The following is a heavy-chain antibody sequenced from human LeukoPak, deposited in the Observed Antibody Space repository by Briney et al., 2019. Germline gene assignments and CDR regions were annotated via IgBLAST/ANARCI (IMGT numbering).Heavy chain of an antibody. CDR3: MRQNRAYFFGH. Sequence: GGSLRLSCAASGFTFSSYWMTWGRQAPGKGLEWVANIRQDGSEKNYVDSVKGRSTISRDNAKNSLYLQMNSLRVEDTAVYFCMRQNRAYFFGHWGQGTLVTVSS. D-gene: IGHD3-3*01. CDR1: GFTFSSYW. V-gene: IGHV3-7*01. J-gene: IGHJ1*01. CDR2: IRQDGSEK.